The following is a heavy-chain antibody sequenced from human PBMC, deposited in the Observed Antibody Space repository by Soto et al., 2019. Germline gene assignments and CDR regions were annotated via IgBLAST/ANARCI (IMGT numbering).Heavy chain of an antibody. CDR2: IYYSGST. V-gene: IGHV4-31*03. Sequence: QVQLQESGPGLVKPSQTLSLTCTVSGGSISSGGYYWSWIRQHPGKGLEWIGYIYYSGSTYYNPSLKSRVTISVDTSKNQFSLKLSSVTAADTAVYYCARDRSSGYESYNWFDPWGQGTLVTVSS. CDR3: ARDRSSGYESYNWFDP. D-gene: IGHD5-12*01. CDR1: GGSISSGGYY. J-gene: IGHJ5*02.